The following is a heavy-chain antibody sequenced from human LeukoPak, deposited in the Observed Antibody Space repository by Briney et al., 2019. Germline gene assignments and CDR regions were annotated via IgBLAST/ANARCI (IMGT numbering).Heavy chain of an antibody. V-gene: IGHV3-74*01. Sequence: GGSLSLSCAASGFTLRSYWMHWVRQAPGKGLVWVSHIHSDGSSTSYADSVQGRFTISRDNAKNTLYLQMNSLRAEDTAVYYCARHNYGYDYWGQGTLVTVSS. J-gene: IGHJ4*02. D-gene: IGHD3-10*01. CDR2: IHSDGSST. CDR3: ARHNYGYDY. CDR1: GFTLRSYW.